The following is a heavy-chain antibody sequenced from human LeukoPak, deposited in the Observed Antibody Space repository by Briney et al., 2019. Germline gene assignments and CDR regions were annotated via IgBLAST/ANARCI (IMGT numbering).Heavy chain of an antibody. J-gene: IGHJ6*03. CDR1: GFTFSSYG. V-gene: IGHV3-21*01. CDR3: AREKGSPDCSGGSCYYYYYYYMDV. Sequence: GGSLRLSCAASGFTFSSYGMSWVRQAPGKGLEWVSSISTSSIYIYYADSVKGRFTISRDNAKNSLYLQMNSLRAEDTAVYYCAREKGSPDCSGGSCYYYYYYYMDVWGKGTTVTVSS. CDR2: ISTSSIYI. D-gene: IGHD2-15*01.